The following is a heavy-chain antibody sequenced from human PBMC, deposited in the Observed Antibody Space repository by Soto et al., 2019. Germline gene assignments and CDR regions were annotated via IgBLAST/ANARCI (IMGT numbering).Heavy chain of an antibody. Sequence: GGSLRLSCVVSGLTSSDHYMDWVRQAPGKGLEWVGRTRNKVNSYSTEYVASVRGRFIISRDESKNSLYLQMNSLRAEDTAVYYCAKAPPLEWFVFDYWGRGTLVTVSS. CDR2: TRNKVNSYST. CDR1: GLTSSDHY. CDR3: AKAPPLEWFVFDY. V-gene: IGHV3-72*01. D-gene: IGHD3-3*01. J-gene: IGHJ4*02.